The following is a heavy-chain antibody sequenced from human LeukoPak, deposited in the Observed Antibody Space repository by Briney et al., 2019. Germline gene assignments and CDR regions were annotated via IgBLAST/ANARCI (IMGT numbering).Heavy chain of an antibody. CDR1: GFTFSSYW. V-gene: IGHV3-74*01. J-gene: IGHJ4*02. CDR2: VDNDGGSI. D-gene: IGHD3-9*01. Sequence: PGGSLRLSCAASGFTFSSYWMHWVRQAPGKGLMWISRVDNDGGSIIYADSVKGRFTISRVNAENSLYLQMNSLRDEDTAVYYCARGRATGRSGGDYWGQGTLVTVSS. CDR3: ARGRATGRSGGDY.